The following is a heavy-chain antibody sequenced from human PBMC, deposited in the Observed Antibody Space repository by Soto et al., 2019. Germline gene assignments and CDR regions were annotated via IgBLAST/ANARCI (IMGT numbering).Heavy chain of an antibody. CDR2: INPNSGGT. CDR3: ARDLSSNSNDYYYYGMDV. V-gene: IGHV1-2*04. CDR1: GYTFTGYY. Sequence: ASVKVSCKASGYTFTGYYMHWVRQAPGQGLEWMGWINPNSGGTNHAQKFQGWVTMTRDTSISTAYMELSRLRSDDTAVYYCARDLSSNSNDYYYYGMDVWGQGPTVTVFS. D-gene: IGHD1-1*01. J-gene: IGHJ6*02.